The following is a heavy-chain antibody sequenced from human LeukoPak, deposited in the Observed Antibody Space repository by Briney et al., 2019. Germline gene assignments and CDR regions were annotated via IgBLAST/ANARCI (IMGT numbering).Heavy chain of an antibody. Sequence: GGSLRLSCAASGFTFSSYSMNWVRQAPGKGLEWVSFITSSGNYIYYADSVKGRLTISRDNAKHSLFLQMNSLRAEDTAVYYCARDAGNSAYYYNYAMDVWGQGTTVTVSS. J-gene: IGHJ6*02. CDR3: ARDAGNSAYYYNYAMDV. V-gene: IGHV3-21*06. D-gene: IGHD4-23*01. CDR1: GFTFSSYS. CDR2: ITSSGNYI.